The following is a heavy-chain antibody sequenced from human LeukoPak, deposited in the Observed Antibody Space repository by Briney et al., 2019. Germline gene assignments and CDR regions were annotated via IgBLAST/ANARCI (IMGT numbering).Heavy chain of an antibody. CDR2: MNPNSGNT. V-gene: IGHV1-8*03. D-gene: IGHD3-10*01. CDR3: AKDPIHYFDAFDI. Sequence: ASVKVSCKASGYTFTSYDINWVRQATGQGLEWMGWMNPNSGNTGYAQKFQGRVTITRNTSISTAYMELSSLRSEDTAVYYCAKDPIHYFDAFDIWGQGTMVTVSS. CDR1: GYTFTSYD. J-gene: IGHJ3*02.